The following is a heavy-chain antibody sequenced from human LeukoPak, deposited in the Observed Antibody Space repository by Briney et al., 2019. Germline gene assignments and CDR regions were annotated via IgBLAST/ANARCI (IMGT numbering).Heavy chain of an antibody. CDR1: GYTFTSYA. CDR3: ARDGWWNTMVRGDNNWFDP. J-gene: IGHJ5*02. CDR2: ISAYNGNT. D-gene: IGHD3-10*01. Sequence: ASVKVSCKASGYTFTSYAMHWVRQAPGQGLEWMGWISAYNGNTNYAQKLQGRVTMTTDTSTSTAYMELRSLRSDDTAVYYCARDGWWNTMVRGDNNWFDPWGQGTLVTVSS. V-gene: IGHV1-18*01.